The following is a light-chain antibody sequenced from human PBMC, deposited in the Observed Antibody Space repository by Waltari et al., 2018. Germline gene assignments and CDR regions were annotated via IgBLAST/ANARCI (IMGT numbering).Light chain of an antibody. CDR1: TSDIGSDNY. CDR3: SSYTTNTRV. V-gene: IGLV2-14*03. J-gene: IGLJ2*01. Sequence: QSALTQPASVSASPGQSITISCTGTTSDIGSDNYVSWYQQNPGKAPKLMIYDVNNRPSGVSIRCSGSKSFNAASLTISGLQAEDEADYYCSSYTTNTRVFGGGTKLTV. CDR2: DVN.